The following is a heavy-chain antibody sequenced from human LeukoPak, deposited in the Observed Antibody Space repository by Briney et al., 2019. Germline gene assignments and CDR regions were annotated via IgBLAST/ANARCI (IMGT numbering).Heavy chain of an antibody. Sequence: ASVKVSCKASGYTFTSYGISWVQQAPGQGLEWMGWISAYNGNTNYAQKLQGRVTMTTDTSTSTAYMELRSLRSDDTAVYYCARDRWELHVNWFDPWGQGTLVTVSS. CDR1: GYTFTSYG. CDR3: ARDRWELHVNWFDP. CDR2: ISAYNGNT. D-gene: IGHD1-26*01. V-gene: IGHV1-18*01. J-gene: IGHJ5*02.